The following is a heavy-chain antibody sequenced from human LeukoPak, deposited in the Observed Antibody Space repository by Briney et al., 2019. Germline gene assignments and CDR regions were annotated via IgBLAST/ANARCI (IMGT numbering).Heavy chain of an antibody. J-gene: IGHJ4*02. V-gene: IGHV3-11*04. D-gene: IGHD4-17*01. CDR1: GFTFSDYY. CDR2: ISSSGSTI. Sequence: GSLRLSCAASGFTFSDYYMSWIRQAPGKGLEWVSYISSSGSTIYYADSVKGRFTISRDNAKNSLYLQMNSLRAEDTAVYYCARDKEHGDSLFDYWGQGTLVTVSS. CDR3: ARDKEHGDSLFDY.